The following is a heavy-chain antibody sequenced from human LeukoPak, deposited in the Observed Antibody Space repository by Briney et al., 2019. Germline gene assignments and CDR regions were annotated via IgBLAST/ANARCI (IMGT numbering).Heavy chain of an antibody. CDR3: ARGLPREVTLDY. J-gene: IGHJ4*02. V-gene: IGHV3-74*01. Sequence: GGSLRLSCAASGFTFIAYGMQWVRQAPGKGLVWVSRINNDGSSTSYADSVKGRFTISRDNAKNTLYLQVNSLRAEDTGVYYCARGLPREVTLDYWGQGTLVTVSS. CDR1: GFTFIAYG. CDR2: INNDGSST. D-gene: IGHD2-21*02.